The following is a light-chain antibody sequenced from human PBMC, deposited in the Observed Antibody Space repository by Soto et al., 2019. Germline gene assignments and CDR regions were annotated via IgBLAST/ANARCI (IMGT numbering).Light chain of an antibody. CDR2: GAS. V-gene: IGKV3-20*01. CDR3: QHNGSSHSIT. CDR1: QSVSSNY. Sequence: EIVLTQSPGTLSLSPGERATLSCRASQSVSSNYLAWYQQKPGQAPRLLIYGASSRATGIPNRFSGSGSGTDFTLTICRLESEDFAVNFCQHNGSSHSITFGQGTRLESK. J-gene: IGKJ5*01.